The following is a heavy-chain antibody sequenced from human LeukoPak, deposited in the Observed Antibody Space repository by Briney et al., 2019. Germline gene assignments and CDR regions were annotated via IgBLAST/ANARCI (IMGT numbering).Heavy chain of an antibody. V-gene: IGHV1-46*01. J-gene: IGHJ4*02. CDR3: ARGDGYNWFFDY. Sequence: GASVKLSCKASGYTFTNFYMHWVRQAPGQGLEWMGIINPSGGSTSYAQKFQGRVTMTRDTSTSTVYMELSSLRSGDTAVYYCARGDGYNWFFDYWGQGTLVTVSS. CDR1: GYTFTNFY. D-gene: IGHD5-24*01. CDR2: INPSGGST.